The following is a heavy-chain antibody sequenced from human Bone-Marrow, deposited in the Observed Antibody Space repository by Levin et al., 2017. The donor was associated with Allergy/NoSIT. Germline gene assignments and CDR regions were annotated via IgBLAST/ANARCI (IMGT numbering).Heavy chain of an antibody. CDR2: LSGRGETT. Sequence: LSLTCAASGFTLSSYAMTWVRQAPGKGLEWISGLSGRGETTYYADSVKGRFTISRDNDKNTLFLQMNSLRTEDTALFYCAKWVRGSDGGWFFDFWGRGTLVTVSS. CDR3: AKWVRGSDGGWFFDF. J-gene: IGHJ2*01. D-gene: IGHD3-16*01. V-gene: IGHV3-23*01. CDR1: GFTLSSYA.